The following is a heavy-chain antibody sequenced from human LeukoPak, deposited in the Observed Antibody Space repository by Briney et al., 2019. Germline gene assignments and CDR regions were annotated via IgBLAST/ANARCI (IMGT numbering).Heavy chain of an antibody. CDR2: IGMGDDT. J-gene: IGHJ4*02. CDR1: GFMFNNFG. D-gene: IGHD3-10*01. Sequence: GGSLRLSCTASGFMFNNFGLSWVRQPPGKGLEWVSAIGMGDDTYYADAVRGRFTISRDNSKNTLFLQMNSLSAVDTAIYYGAKGFYGSGSSYFDAWGQGILVSVSS. V-gene: IGHV3-23*01. CDR3: AKGFYGSGSSYFDA.